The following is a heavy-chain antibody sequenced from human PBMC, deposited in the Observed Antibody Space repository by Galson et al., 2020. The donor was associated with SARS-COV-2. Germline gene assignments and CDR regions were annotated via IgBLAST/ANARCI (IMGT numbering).Heavy chain of an antibody. CDR1: GGSISRSSYY. J-gene: IGHJ4*02. Sequence: SETLSLTCTVSGGSISRSSYYWGWFRQSQGKGLQWIGSIYYSGSTYYNPSRKSRVTILLDTSKNRFSLKVVSVTAAAPAVYYCSRDDRSGWYPYWGQGTLVTVAS. V-gene: IGHV4-39*07. CDR3: SRDDRSGWYPY. CDR2: IYYSGST. D-gene: IGHD6-19*01.